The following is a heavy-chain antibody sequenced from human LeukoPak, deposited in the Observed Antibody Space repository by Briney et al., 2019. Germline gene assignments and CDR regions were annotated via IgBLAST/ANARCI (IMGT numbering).Heavy chain of an antibody. J-gene: IGHJ3*02. V-gene: IGHV1-18*01. D-gene: IGHD3-10*01. Sequence: ASVKVSCKASGYTFTSYGISWVRQAPGQGLEWMGWISAYNGNTNYAQKLQGRVTMTTDTSTSTAYMELRSLRSDDTAVYYCARQVVRGAIRPLEDAFDIWGQGTMVTVSS. CDR2: ISAYNGNT. CDR3: ARQVVRGAIRPLEDAFDI. CDR1: GYTFTSYG.